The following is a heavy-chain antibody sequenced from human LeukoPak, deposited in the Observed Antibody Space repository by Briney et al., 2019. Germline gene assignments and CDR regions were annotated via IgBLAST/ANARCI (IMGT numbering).Heavy chain of an antibody. J-gene: IGHJ4*02. CDR1: GFTFSSYA. CDR2: ISGSGGST. CDR3: AKASDIVVVPATFDY. D-gene: IGHD2-2*01. V-gene: IGHV3-23*01. Sequence: PGGSLSLSCAASGFTFSSYAMSWVRQAPGKGLEWVSAISGSGGSTYYADSVKGRFTISRDNSKNTLYLQMNSLRAEDTAVYYCAKASDIVVVPATFDYWGQGTLVTVSS.